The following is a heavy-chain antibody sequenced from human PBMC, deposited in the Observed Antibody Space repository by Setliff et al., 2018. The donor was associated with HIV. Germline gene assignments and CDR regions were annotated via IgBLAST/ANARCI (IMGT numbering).Heavy chain of an antibody. J-gene: IGHJ4*02. CDR3: ATVIGWNDATDC. D-gene: IGHD1-1*01. CDR2: INHSGTT. Sequence: PSETLSLTCAVYGGSFSGHYWSWIRQPPGKGLEWIGEINHSGTTNYNPSLKSRVIMSIDTSKNQFSLKLTSVTAADTAVYYCATVIGWNDATDCWGQGTPVTVSS. V-gene: IGHV4-34*01. CDR1: GGSFSGHY.